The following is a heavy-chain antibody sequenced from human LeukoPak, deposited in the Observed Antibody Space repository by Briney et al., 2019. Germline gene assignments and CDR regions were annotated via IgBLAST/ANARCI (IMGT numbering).Heavy chain of an antibody. CDR1: GFTFSSYW. CDR3: TFSSYGDHIGVDAFDM. D-gene: IGHD4-17*01. V-gene: IGHV3-74*01. CDR2: INAHGSST. J-gene: IGHJ3*02. Sequence: GGSLRLSCAASGFTFSSYWMHWVRQAPGKGPVWVSRINAHGSSTNYADSVKGRFTISRDNAKNTVYLQMNSLSAEDTAMYYCTFSSYGDHIGVDAFDMWGQGTMVTVSS.